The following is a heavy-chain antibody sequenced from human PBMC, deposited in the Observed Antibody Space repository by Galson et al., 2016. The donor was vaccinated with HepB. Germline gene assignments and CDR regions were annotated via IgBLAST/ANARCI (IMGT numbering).Heavy chain of an antibody. Sequence: SLRLSCAASGFTFNSYKMNWVRQAPGKGLEWVSSISSSSISSYYADSVKGRFTVSRDNAKNSLYLQMNSLRVEDTAVYYCAREMVGGWIGDDGNYQYYFAMDVWGKGTTVTVSS. CDR2: ISSSSISS. D-gene: IGHD3-10*01. J-gene: IGHJ6*04. CDR3: AREMVGGWIGDDGNYQYYFAMDV. V-gene: IGHV3-21*01. CDR1: GFTFNSYK.